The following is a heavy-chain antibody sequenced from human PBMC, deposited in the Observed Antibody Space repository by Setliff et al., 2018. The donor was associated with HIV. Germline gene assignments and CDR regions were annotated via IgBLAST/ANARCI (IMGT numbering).Heavy chain of an antibody. V-gene: IGHV3-48*04. Sequence: PGGSLRLSCAASRFTFSTYGMNWVRQAPGKGLEWVSYISSRSSNIFYAESVKGRFTISRYNAKNSLYLQMNSLRAEDTAVYYCARDFPPKPMVRGVIDDYFDYWGQGTLVTVSS. J-gene: IGHJ4*02. CDR2: ISSRSSNI. CDR1: RFTFSTYG. CDR3: ARDFPPKPMVRGVIDDYFDY. D-gene: IGHD3-10*01.